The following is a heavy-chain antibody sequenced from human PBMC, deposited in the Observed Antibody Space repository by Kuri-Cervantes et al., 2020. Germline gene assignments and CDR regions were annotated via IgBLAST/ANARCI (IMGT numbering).Heavy chain of an antibody. J-gene: IGHJ4*02. D-gene: IGHD2-21*01. CDR2: INHGGST. V-gene: IGHV4-34*01. CDR3: ARGRSSRGRAGIVWWHY. Sequence: SETLSLTCAVYGGSFSGYYWSWIRQPPGKGLEWIGEINHGGSTNYNPSLKSRVTISVDTSKNQFSLKVSSVTAADTAVYYCARGRSSRGRAGIVWWHYWGQGTLVTVSS. CDR1: GGSFSGYY.